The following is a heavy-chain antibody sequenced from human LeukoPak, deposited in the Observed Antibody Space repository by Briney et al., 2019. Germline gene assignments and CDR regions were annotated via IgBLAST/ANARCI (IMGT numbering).Heavy chain of an antibody. D-gene: IGHD6-19*01. CDR1: GGTFSSYA. V-gene: IGHV1-69*04. J-gene: IGHJ4*02. Sequence: SVKVSCRASGGTFSSYAISWVRQAPGQGLEWMGRIIPILGIANYAQKFQGRVTITADKSTSTAYMELSSLRSEDTAVYYCARAGYSSGWYGFVYFDYWGQGTLVTVSS. CDR2: IIPILGIA. CDR3: ARAGYSSGWYGFVYFDY.